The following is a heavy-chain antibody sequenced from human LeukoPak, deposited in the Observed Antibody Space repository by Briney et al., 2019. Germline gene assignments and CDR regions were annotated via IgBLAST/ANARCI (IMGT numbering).Heavy chain of an antibody. CDR1: GGSFSGYY. CDR2: INHSGST. CDR3: ARAIYDSSGSMNFDY. J-gene: IGHJ4*02. D-gene: IGHD3-22*01. V-gene: IGHV4-34*01. Sequence: PSETLSLTCAVYGGSFSGYYWSWIRQPPGKGLEWLGEINHSGSTNYNPSLKSRVTISVDTSKNQFSLKLSSVTAADTAVYYCARAIYDSSGSMNFDYWGQGTLVTVSS.